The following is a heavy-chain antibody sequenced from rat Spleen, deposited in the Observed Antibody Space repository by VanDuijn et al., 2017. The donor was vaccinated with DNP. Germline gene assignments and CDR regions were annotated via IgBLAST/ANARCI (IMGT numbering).Heavy chain of an antibody. J-gene: IGHJ2*01. Sequence: EVQLVESGGALVQPGGSLKLSCAASGFTFSDYYMAWVRQAPTKGLEWVAYIGSDGYAPYYGDSVKGRFTISRDNAKSTLYLQMNSLRSEDMATYYCIRWNSGHFDYWGQGVMVTVSS. V-gene: IGHV5-22*01. CDR3: IRWNSGHFDY. CDR2: IGSDGYAP. D-gene: IGHD4-3*01. CDR1: GFTFSDYY.